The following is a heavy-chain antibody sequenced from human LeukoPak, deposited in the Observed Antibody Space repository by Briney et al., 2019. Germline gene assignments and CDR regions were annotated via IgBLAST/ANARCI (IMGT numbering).Heavy chain of an antibody. CDR2: IIPSFGTA. Sequence: SVRLSCTASGYSFSGYFIHWVRQAPGQGLEWMSGIIPSFGTANYAQKFQGRVTITADESTSTAYMELSSLRSEDTAVYYCAMRHHVPTMIVVHYGMDVWGQGTTVTVSS. CDR1: GYSFSGYF. D-gene: IGHD3-22*01. V-gene: IGHV1-69*13. CDR3: AMRHHVPTMIVVHYGMDV. J-gene: IGHJ6*02.